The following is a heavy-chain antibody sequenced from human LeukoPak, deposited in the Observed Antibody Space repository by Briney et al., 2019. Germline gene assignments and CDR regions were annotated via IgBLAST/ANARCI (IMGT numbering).Heavy chain of an antibody. J-gene: IGHJ1*01. V-gene: IGHV3-33*06. CDR2: IWYDGSNK. CDR1: GFTFSNYG. D-gene: IGHD2-15*01. Sequence: PGGSLRLSCAASGFTFSNYGMHWVRQAPGKGLEWVAVIWYDGSNKYYADSVKGRFTISRDNSKNTLHLQMNSLRAEDTAVYYCAKDGGYCSGGSCYSGAEYFQHWGQGTLVTVSS. CDR3: AKDGGYCSGGSCYSGAEYFQH.